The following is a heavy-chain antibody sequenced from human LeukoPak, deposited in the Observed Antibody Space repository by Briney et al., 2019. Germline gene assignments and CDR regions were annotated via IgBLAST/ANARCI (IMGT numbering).Heavy chain of an antibody. V-gene: IGHV4-59*01. CDR2: IYYSGST. D-gene: IGHD2-15*01. J-gene: IGHJ5*02. CDR3: TRGSRYCSSGSCYGWFDP. Sequence: PSETLSLTCAVYGGSFSSYYWSWIRQPPGKGLEWIGYIYYSGSTNYNPSLKSRVTISVDTSKNQFSLKLNSVTAADTAIYYCTRGSRYCSSGSCYGWFDPWGQGTLVTVSS. CDR1: GGSFSSYY.